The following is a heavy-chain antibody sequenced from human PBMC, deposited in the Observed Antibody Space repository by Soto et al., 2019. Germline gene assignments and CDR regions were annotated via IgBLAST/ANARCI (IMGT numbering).Heavy chain of an antibody. D-gene: IGHD3-3*01. CDR3: ARDGRTLRYLEWPAAFDS. V-gene: IGHV1-69*01. Sequence: QVHLVQSGAEVRTPGSSVKISCKASGRSLENLAISWVRQAPGQGFEWMGGVIPVLGTTDYAHNFQGRVTVTADESTTTVYLELSSLKSEDTAVYYCARDGRTLRYLEWPAAFDSWGQGTLVTVSS. J-gene: IGHJ5*01. CDR1: GRSLENLA. CDR2: VIPVLGTT.